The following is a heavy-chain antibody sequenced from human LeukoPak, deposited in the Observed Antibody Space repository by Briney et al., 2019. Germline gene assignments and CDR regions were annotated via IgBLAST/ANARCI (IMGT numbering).Heavy chain of an antibody. Sequence: GGSLRLSCAASGFTFSNYEMNWVREAPGKGLEWVSYISSTSSAIYYADPVKGRFTISRDNAKKLLSLQMNSLRAEDTAVYYCTRDMYGPRDYWGQGTLVTVSS. J-gene: IGHJ4*02. V-gene: IGHV3-48*03. CDR3: TRDMYGPRDY. D-gene: IGHD2-8*01. CDR1: GFTFSNYE. CDR2: ISSTSSAI.